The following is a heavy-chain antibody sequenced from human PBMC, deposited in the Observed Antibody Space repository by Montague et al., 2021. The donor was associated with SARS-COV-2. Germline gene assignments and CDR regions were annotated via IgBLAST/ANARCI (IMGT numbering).Heavy chain of an antibody. CDR3: AREGFSSGYYET. CDR1: GGSISSSNYY. CDR2: IYYSGST. V-gene: IGHV4-39*02. D-gene: IGHD3-22*01. J-gene: IGHJ5*02. Sequence: SETLSPTCSVAGGSISSSNYYWGWIRQPPGKGLEWIGSIYYSGSTNYXPSLKSRVAISVDTSKNQFSLILRSMTAADTAVFYCAREGFSSGYYETWGQGTLVTVSS.